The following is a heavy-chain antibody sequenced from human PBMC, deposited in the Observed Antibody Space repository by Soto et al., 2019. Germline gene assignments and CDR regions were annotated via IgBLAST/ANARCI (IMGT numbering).Heavy chain of an antibody. CDR1: GYTFTSYE. J-gene: IGHJ4*02. CDR3: SIGELLWFGELLR. D-gene: IGHD3-10*01. Sequence: QVQLVQSGAEVKKPGASVKVSCKASGYTFTSYEITWVRQATGQGLEWMGWMNPNSGDTGYAQKFQGRVTMTRNTSIITAYMELSSLRSEDTAVYYCSIGELLWFGELLRWGQGTLVTVSS. CDR2: MNPNSGDT. V-gene: IGHV1-8*01.